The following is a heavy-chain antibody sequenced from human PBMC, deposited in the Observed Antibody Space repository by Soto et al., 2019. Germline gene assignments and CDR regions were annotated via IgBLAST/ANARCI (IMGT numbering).Heavy chain of an antibody. J-gene: IGHJ4*02. D-gene: IGHD3-22*01. CDR2: ISYDGSNK. Sequence: QVQLVESGGGVVQPGRSLRLSCAASGFTFSSYVMHWVRQAPGKGLEWVAVISYDGSNKYYADSVKGRFTISRDNSKKTLYLQMTSLRGEDTAVYYCAREGRYYDSSGYYPTDFDYWGQGTLVTVSS. V-gene: IGHV3-30-3*01. CDR3: AREGRYYDSSGYYPTDFDY. CDR1: GFTFSSYV.